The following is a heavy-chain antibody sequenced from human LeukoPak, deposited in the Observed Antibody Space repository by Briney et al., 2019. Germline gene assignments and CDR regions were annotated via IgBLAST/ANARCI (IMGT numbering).Heavy chain of an antibody. CDR1: GGSISSGGYC. Sequence: SETLSLTCTVSGGSISSGGYCWSWIRQHPGKGLEWIGYIYYSGSTYYNPSLKSRVTISVDTSKNQFSLKLSSVTAADTAVYYCARGNSYGHFDYWGQGILVTVSS. J-gene: IGHJ4*02. CDR3: ARGNSYGHFDY. D-gene: IGHD5-18*01. CDR2: IYYSGST. V-gene: IGHV4-31*03.